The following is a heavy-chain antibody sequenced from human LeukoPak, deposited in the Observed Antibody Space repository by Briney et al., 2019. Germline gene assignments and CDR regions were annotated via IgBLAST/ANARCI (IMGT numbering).Heavy chain of an antibody. Sequence: ASVKVSCKASGYTFTDYYLHWVRQAPGQGLEWMRWINPDSGGTNVARKFQDRITMIRDRSISTAYMELNRMGFDDTAIYYCAREKYGVDADVFDIWGQGTMVTVSS. CDR1: GYTFTDYY. CDR2: INPDSGGT. V-gene: IGHV1-2*02. CDR3: AREKYGVDADVFDI. J-gene: IGHJ3*02. D-gene: IGHD2-8*01.